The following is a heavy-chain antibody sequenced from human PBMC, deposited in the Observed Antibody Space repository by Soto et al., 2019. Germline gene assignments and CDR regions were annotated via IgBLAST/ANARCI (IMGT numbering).Heavy chain of an antibody. CDR1: GFTFSSYA. D-gene: IGHD3-22*01. J-gene: IGHJ4*02. CDR3: AKDAYYYDSSGYYYFDY. V-gene: IGHV3-23*01. Sequence: EVQLLESGGGLVQPGGSPRLSCAASGFTFSSYAMSWVRQAPGKGLEWVSAISGSGGSTYYADSVKGRFTISRDNSKNTLYLQMNSLRAEDTAVYYCAKDAYYYDSSGYYYFDYWGQGTLVTVSS. CDR2: ISGSGGST.